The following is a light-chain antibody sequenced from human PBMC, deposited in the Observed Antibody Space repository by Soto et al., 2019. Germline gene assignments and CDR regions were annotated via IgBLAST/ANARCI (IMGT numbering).Light chain of an antibody. CDR2: DTS. CDR3: QQRSDWPPT. CDR1: QSVSSY. Sequence: EIVLTQSPATLSLSPRERATLSCRASQSVSSYLAWYQQTPGQAPRLLIYDTSNRATGIPARFSGSGSGTDFTLTISSREPEDFAVYYCQQRSDWPPTFGQGTKVEIK. V-gene: IGKV3-11*01. J-gene: IGKJ1*01.